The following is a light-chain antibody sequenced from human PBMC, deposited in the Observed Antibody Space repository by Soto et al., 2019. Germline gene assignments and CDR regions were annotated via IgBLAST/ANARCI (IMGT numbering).Light chain of an antibody. CDR1: QSVTSSY. V-gene: IGKV3-20*01. CDR3: QQYGDSPLT. CDR2: AAS. Sequence: ENVLTQSPGTLSLSPGERVTLSCRASQSVTSSYLAWYQRKPGQAPRLLIYAASTRAAAVPDRFTGSGSGTDFALTISRLEPEDFGVYYCQQYGDSPLTSGPGTKVDI. J-gene: IGKJ3*01.